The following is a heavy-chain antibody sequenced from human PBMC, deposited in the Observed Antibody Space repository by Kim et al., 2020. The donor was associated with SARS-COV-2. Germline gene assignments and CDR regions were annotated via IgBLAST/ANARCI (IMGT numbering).Heavy chain of an antibody. Sequence: GGSLRLSCAASGFTFSSYDMHWVRQATGKGLEWVSAIGTAGDTYYPGSVKGRFTISRENAKNSLYLQMNSLRAGDTAVYYCARSEILMTYDAFDIWGQGTMVTVSS. V-gene: IGHV3-13*04. J-gene: IGHJ3*02. CDR2: IGTAGDT. CDR1: GFTFSSYD. CDR3: ARSEILMTYDAFDI.